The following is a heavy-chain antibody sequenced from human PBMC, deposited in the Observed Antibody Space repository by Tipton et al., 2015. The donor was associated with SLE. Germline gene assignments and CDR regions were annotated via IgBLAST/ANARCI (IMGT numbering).Heavy chain of an antibody. D-gene: IGHD4-17*01. Sequence: LRLSCAVSGGSINSAGYYWSWIRQHPGKGLEWIGYIYYSGSTYYNPSLKSRVTISVDTSKNQFSLKLSSVTAADTAVYYCARDRRGGYGDSRGGAFDIWGQGTMVTVSS. CDR2: IYYSGST. V-gene: IGHV4-31*11. CDR3: ARDRRGGYGDSRGGAFDI. J-gene: IGHJ3*02. CDR1: GGSINSAGYY.